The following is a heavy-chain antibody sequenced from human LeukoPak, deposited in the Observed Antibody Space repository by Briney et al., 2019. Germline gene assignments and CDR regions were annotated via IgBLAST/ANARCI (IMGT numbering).Heavy chain of an antibody. J-gene: IGHJ5*02. V-gene: IGHV3-23*01. Sequence: GGSRRLSCAASGFTFNLYGMSWVRQVPGKGLEWVSGIICYGANTYYADSVKGRFTISRDNSKNTVFLQMNSLTVEDTAVYHCAKDRGPYLGIDNNWFDPWGQGTLVIVSS. CDR1: GFTFNLYG. D-gene: IGHD1-26*01. CDR3: AKDRGPYLGIDNNWFDP. CDR2: IICYGANT.